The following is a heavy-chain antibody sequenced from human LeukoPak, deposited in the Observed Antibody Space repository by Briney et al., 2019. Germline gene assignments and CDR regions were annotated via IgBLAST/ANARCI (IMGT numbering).Heavy chain of an antibody. Sequence: GGSLRLSCAASGFTFDDYAMHWVRQAPGKGLEWVSGISWNSGSIGYADSVKGRFTISRDNAKNSLYLQMNSLRPEDTALYYCAKDRRISSGWFPYYFDYWGQGTLVTVSS. CDR2: ISWNSGSI. V-gene: IGHV3-9*01. J-gene: IGHJ4*02. CDR3: AKDRRISSGWFPYYFDY. D-gene: IGHD6-19*01. CDR1: GFTFDDYA.